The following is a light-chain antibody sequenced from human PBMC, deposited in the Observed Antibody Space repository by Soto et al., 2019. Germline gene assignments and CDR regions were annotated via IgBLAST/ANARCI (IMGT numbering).Light chain of an antibody. J-gene: IGLJ1*01. CDR2: DVS. V-gene: IGLV2-14*03. Sequence: SVLTQPASVSGSPGQSITISCTGTSRDVGGYNYVSWYQHHPGKAPKLMIYDVSNRPSGVSNRFSGSKSGNTASLTISGLQPEDEADYYCSSYTTSNTRQIVFGTGTKVTVL. CDR3: SSYTTSNTRQIV. CDR1: SRDVGGYNY.